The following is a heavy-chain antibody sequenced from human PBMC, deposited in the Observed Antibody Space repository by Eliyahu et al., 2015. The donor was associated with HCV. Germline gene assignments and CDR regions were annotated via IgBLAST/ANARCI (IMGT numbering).Heavy chain of an antibody. J-gene: IGHJ3*01. V-gene: IGHV3-74*01. CDR1: GFTFXDYW. CDR2: INNDGTRT. CDR3: ARDADGDNDAFDV. D-gene: IGHD4-17*01. Sequence: EVQLVESGGGLVQPGGSLRLSCAAXGFTFXDYWVHWLRQAPGKGLGGVLRINNDGTRTWYADSVKGRLTISRDNAKNTLHLQMNSLRAEDTAVYYCARDADGDNDAFDVWGQGTMVTVSS.